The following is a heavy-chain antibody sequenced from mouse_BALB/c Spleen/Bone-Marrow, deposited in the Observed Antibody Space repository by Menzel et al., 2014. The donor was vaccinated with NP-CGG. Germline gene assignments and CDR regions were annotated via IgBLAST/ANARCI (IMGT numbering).Heavy chain of an antibody. J-gene: IGHJ3*01. D-gene: IGHD1-1*01. V-gene: IGHV5-12-2*01. CDR3: ASHYYDSSPFAY. Sequence: VMLVESGGGLVQPGGSLKLSCAASGFTFSSYTMSWVRQTPEKRLVWVAYISNGGGSIYYPDTVKGRFTISRDNDKNTLYLQMSSLKSEDTAMYYCASHYYDSSPFAYWGQGTLVTVSA. CDR2: ISNGGGSI. CDR1: GFTFSSYT.